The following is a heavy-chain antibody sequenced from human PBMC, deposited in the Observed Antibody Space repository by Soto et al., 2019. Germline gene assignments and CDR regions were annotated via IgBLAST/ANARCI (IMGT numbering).Heavy chain of an antibody. V-gene: IGHV1-58*01. J-gene: IGHJ4*02. Sequence: SVKVSCKASGFTFTSSAVQWVRQARGQRLEWIGWIVVGSGNTKYAQKFQERVTITRDMSTSTVYMELSSLRAEDTALYYCAKDRPRRTSGYFFDYWGQGTPVTVSS. D-gene: IGHD1-1*01. CDR3: AKDRPRRTSGYFFDY. CDR2: IVVGSGNT. CDR1: GFTFTSSA.